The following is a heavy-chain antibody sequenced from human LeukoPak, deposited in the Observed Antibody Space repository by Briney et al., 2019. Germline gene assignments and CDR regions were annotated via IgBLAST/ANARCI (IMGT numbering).Heavy chain of an antibody. V-gene: IGHV1-69*02. Sequence: ACRGTIRSKSRRWAQHSTRQGLEWMGRIIPILGIANYAQKFQGRVTITADKSTSTAYMELSSLRSEDTAVYYCATGYSADFYYWGQGTLVTVSS. D-gene: IGHD1-26*01. CDR2: IIPILGIA. CDR1: RGTIRSKS. CDR3: ATGYSADFYY. J-gene: IGHJ4*02.